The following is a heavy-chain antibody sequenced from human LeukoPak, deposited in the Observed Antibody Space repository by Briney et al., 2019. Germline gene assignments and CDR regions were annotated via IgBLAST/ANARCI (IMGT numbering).Heavy chain of an antibody. CDR3: TTDEDWNYARKDV. Sequence: GGSLRLSCVASGFPFSSYGMHWVRQAPGKGLEWVGQTVSEIDGGTTDYAAPVKGRFTISRDDSKSTLYLQMNSLKIEDTAVYYCTTDEDWNYARKDVWGQGATVIVSS. D-gene: IGHD1-7*01. J-gene: IGHJ6*02. V-gene: IGHV3-15*04. CDR2: TVSEIDGGTT. CDR1: GFPFSSYG.